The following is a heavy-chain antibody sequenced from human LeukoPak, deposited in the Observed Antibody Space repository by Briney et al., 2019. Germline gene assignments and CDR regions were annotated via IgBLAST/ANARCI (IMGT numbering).Heavy chain of an antibody. CDR2: ISSSSSYI. Sequence: PSETLSLTCTVSGGSISSSSYYWGWIRQPPGKGLEWVSSISSSSSYIYYADSVKGRFTISRDNAKNSLYLQMNSLRAEDTAVYYCARDQGGAFDIWGQGTMVTVSS. CDR1: GGSISSSS. D-gene: IGHD3-16*01. V-gene: IGHV3-21*01. CDR3: ARDQGGAFDI. J-gene: IGHJ3*02.